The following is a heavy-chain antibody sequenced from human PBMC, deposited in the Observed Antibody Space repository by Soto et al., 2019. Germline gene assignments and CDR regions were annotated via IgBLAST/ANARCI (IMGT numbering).Heavy chain of an antibody. CDR2: IIPIAGTT. CDR1: GGTFSTHA. Sequence: SVKVSCKASGGTFSTHAIIWVRQAPGHGLEWMGGIIPIAGTTYYTQKFQGRVTITADEPTSTAFMELSSLKSEDTAVFYCATGYCNCGNCYSGMDGWGQGTIVTVS. J-gene: IGHJ6*02. V-gene: IGHV1-69*13. CDR3: ATGYCNCGNCYSGMDG. D-gene: IGHD2-15*01.